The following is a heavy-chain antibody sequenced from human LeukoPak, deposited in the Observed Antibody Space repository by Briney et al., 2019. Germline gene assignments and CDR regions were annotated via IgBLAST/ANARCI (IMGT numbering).Heavy chain of an antibody. CDR2: ISYSGTT. V-gene: IGHV4-39*01. D-gene: IGHD6-25*01. J-gene: IGHJ4*01. CDR1: SGSISTSSYC. Sequence: SETLSLTWTVSSGSISTSSYCWGWIRQPPGKGLEWIGSISYSGTTYYNPSLKSRVTISVDTSNNQFSLRLTSMTAADTAVYFCARHPSSAWHADYWGHGTLVTVSS. CDR3: ARHPSSAWHADY.